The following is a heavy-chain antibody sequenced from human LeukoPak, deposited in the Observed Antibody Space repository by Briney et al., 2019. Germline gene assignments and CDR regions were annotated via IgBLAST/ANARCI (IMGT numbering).Heavy chain of an antibody. CDR3: ARAPYGSGSYHY. Sequence: SETLSLTCAVYGGSFSVYYWSWIRQPPGKGLEWIGEINHSGSTNYNPSLKSRVTISVDTSKNQFSLKLSSVTAADTAVYYCARAPYGSGSYHYWGQGTLVTVSS. D-gene: IGHD3-10*01. J-gene: IGHJ4*02. CDR1: GGSFSVYY. CDR2: INHSGST. V-gene: IGHV4-34*01.